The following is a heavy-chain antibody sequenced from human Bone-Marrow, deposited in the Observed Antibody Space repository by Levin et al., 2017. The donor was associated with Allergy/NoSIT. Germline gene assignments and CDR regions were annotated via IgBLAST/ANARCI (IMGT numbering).Heavy chain of an antibody. D-gene: IGHD6-19*01. CDR3: AKDHPSSGWPAFEY. J-gene: IGHJ4*02. Sequence: LSLTCAASGFTFSRSAMSWVRQAPGRGLEWVASVNNGGNAYYGGSVKGRFTVSRDNSKNTLDLQMNSLGDDDTAIYYCAKDHPSSGWPAFEYWGQGILVTVSS. V-gene: IGHV3-23*01. CDR1: GFTFSRSA. CDR2: VNNGGNA.